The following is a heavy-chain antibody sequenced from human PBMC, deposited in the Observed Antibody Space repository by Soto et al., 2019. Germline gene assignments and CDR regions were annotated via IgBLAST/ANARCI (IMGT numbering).Heavy chain of an antibody. D-gene: IGHD3-3*01. V-gene: IGHV4-59*03. CDR1: GGSISSYY. Sequence: QVQLQESGPGLVKPSETLSLTCNVSGGSISSYYWTWIRQPPGKGLEWIGYVYKTGSTNYNPSLKSRVTISLYTSKNQFFLNLSSVTSADTAVYYCAGMSFTVFGEVIDNFYFYGMDVWGQGTTVTVSS. J-gene: IGHJ6*02. CDR3: AGMSFTVFGEVIDNFYFYGMDV. CDR2: VYKTGST.